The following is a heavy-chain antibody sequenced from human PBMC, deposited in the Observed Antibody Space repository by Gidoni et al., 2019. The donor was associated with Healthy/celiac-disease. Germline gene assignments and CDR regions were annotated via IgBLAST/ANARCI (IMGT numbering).Heavy chain of an antibody. CDR3: AKDLHGGYGGYVFDY. Sequence: GGSLRLSCAASGFTFSSYAMSWVRQAPGKGLEWVSAISGSGGSTYYADSVKGRFTISRDNSKNTLYLQMNSLRAEDTAVYYCAKDLHGGYGGYVFDYWGQGTLVTVSS. D-gene: IGHD5-12*01. CDR2: ISGSGGST. J-gene: IGHJ4*02. V-gene: IGHV3-23*01. CDR1: GFTFSSYA.